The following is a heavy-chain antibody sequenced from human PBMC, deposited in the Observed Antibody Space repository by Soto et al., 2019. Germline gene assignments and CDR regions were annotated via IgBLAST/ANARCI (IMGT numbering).Heavy chain of an antibody. CDR3: ARDFPDGSGYYEGAFDI. V-gene: IGHV4-59*01. Sequence: QVQLQESGPGLVKPSETLSLTCTVSGGSISSYYWSWVRQPPGKGLGGIGYIYSSGNTNYNPSLKSRVTISIDTSENQFSLKLSSMTAADTAVYYCARDFPDGSGYYEGAFDIWGQGTKVTVSS. CDR1: GGSISSYY. J-gene: IGHJ3*02. CDR2: IYSSGNT. D-gene: IGHD3-22*01.